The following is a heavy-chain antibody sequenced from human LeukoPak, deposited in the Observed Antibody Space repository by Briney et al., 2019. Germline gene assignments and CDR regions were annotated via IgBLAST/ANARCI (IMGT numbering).Heavy chain of an antibody. CDR3: AREVRRGSDYFDY. V-gene: IGHV3-48*01. CDR1: KFTFSNYA. Sequence: GGSLRLSCAASKFTFSNYAMNWVRQAPGKGLEWVAWISTSSTTIYYADSVKGRFTISKDNAKNSLYLQMNSLRAEDTAFYYCAREVRRGSDYFDYWGQGTLVTVSS. J-gene: IGHJ4*02. CDR2: ISTSSTTI. D-gene: IGHD1-26*01.